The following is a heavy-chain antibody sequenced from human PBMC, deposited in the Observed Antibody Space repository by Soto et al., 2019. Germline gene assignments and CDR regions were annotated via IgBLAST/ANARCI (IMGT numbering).Heavy chain of an antibody. V-gene: IGHV1-69*01. D-gene: IGHD2-2*01. CDR2: IIPISGTA. CDR3: ARSQGSSTSLEIYYYYYYGMDV. CDR1: GGTFSSYA. J-gene: IGHJ6*02. Sequence: QVQLVQSGAEVKKPGSSVKVSCKASGGTFSSYAISWVRQAPGQGLEWRGGIIPISGTANYEQKFQGRVTITADESTSTAYMEMSSLRSEDTAVYYCARSQGSSTSLEIYYYYYYGMDVWGQGTTVTGSS.